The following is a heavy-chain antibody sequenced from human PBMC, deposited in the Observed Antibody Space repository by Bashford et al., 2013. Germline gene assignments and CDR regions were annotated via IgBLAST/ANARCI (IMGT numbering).Heavy chain of an antibody. CDR1: GFAFSSYA. D-gene: IGHD2-21*01. Sequence: GSLRLSCEASGFAFSSYAMSWVRQTPGKGLEWVAGISSSGISTFYADSVRGRFTISRGNSENTLVLEMNSLRVEDTALYYCAKDEIVVGQFFDLWGLAPRSPSPQ. J-gene: IGHJ2*01. CDR3: AKDEIVVGQFFDL. CDR2: ISSSGIST. V-gene: IGHV3-23*01.